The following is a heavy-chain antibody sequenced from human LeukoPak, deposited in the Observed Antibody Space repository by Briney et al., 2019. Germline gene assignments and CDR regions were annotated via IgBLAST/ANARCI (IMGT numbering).Heavy chain of an antibody. J-gene: IGHJ3*02. CDR2: ISAYNGQT. V-gene: IGHV1-18*01. Sequence: GASVKVSCKASGYTFTSYYFSWMRQAPGQGLQWMGRISAYNGQTNYAQKVQGRVTMTTDTSTSTVYMELRSLRSDDTAVYYCAWDSGAFEIWGQGTMVTVSS. CDR3: AWDSGAFEI. CDR1: GYTFTSYY.